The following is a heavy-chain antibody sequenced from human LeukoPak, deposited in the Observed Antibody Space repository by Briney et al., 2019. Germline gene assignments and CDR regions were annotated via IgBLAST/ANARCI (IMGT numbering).Heavy chain of an antibody. D-gene: IGHD6-13*01. CDR2: ISYDGSNK. Sequence: GGSLRLSCAASGFTFSSYAMHWVRQALGKGLEWVAVISYDGSNKYYADSVKGRFTISRDNSKNTLYLQMNSLRVEDTAVYYCARGNQAAASWGQGTLVTVSS. V-gene: IGHV3-30*04. CDR1: GFTFSSYA. CDR3: ARGNQAAAS. J-gene: IGHJ5*02.